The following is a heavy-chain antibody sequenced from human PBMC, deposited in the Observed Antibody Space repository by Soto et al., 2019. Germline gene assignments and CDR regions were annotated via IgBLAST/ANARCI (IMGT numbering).Heavy chain of an antibody. J-gene: IGHJ5*02. D-gene: IGHD1-26*01. CDR1: GSTSRAKG. CDR3: AREYGTGGCFDP. V-gene: IGHV3-33*01. CDR2: IWYDGSNK. Sequence: QVQLVESGGGVVKLGRSRRPSWAALGSTSRAKGMHWFRQPQGKGLEWVAVIWYDGSNKYYADSVKGRFTISRDNSKNTLYLQMNSLRAEDTAVYYCAREYGTGGCFDPWGQGTLVTVSS.